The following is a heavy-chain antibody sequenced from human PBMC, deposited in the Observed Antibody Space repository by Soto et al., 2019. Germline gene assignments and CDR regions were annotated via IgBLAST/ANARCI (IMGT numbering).Heavy chain of an antibody. CDR3: ARDLGEDGLGVAATFNWFDP. J-gene: IGHJ5*02. CDR1: GGTFSSYT. D-gene: IGHD2-15*01. Sequence: QVQLVQSGAEVKKPGSSVKVSCKASGGTFSSYTISWVRQAPGQGLEWMGRIIPILGLANYAQKFQGRVTITADKSTSSAYMELSSLRYEDTAVYYCARDLGEDGLGVAATFNWFDPWGQGTLVTVSS. CDR2: IIPILGLA. V-gene: IGHV1-69*08.